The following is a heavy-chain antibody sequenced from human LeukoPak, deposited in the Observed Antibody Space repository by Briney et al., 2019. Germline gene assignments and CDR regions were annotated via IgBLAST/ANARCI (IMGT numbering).Heavy chain of an antibody. Sequence: SVKVSCKASGGSFSSYAISWVRQAPGQGLEWMGRIIPIFGTANYAQKFQGRVTITTDESTSTAYMELSSLRSEDTAVYYCARGGYSYGYVDYWGQGTLVTVSS. CDR1: GGSFSSYA. J-gene: IGHJ4*02. V-gene: IGHV1-69*05. D-gene: IGHD5-18*01. CDR3: ARGGYSYGYVDY. CDR2: IIPIFGTA.